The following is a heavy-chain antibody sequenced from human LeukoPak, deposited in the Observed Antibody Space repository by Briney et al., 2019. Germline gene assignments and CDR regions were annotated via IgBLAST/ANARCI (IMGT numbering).Heavy chain of an antibody. CDR2: THTSGSP. J-gene: IGHJ5*02. D-gene: IGHD2-2*01. Sequence: SETLSLTCTVSGGSMTHYFWNWIRQPPGKGLEWLGYTHTSGSPDYSRSRESRVTISLDTSKNQFSLMLSSVTAADTAVYFCARATQRYCSGTTCFPYWFDTWGQGTLATVSS. V-gene: IGHV4-4*09. CDR1: GGSMTHYF. CDR3: ARATQRYCSGTTCFPYWFDT.